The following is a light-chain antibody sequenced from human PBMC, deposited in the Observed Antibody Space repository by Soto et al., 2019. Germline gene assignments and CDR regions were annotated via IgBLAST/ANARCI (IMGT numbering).Light chain of an antibody. CDR2: GAS. CDR1: QSVSSD. J-gene: IGKJ1*01. Sequence: EIVMTQSPATMSVSPGERATLSCRASQSVSSDLAWYHQKPGQAPRLLIYGASTRANGIPGRFSGSGSGTEFTLTISSLQSEDFAVYYCQQYNNWPHTFGQGTKVEIK. CDR3: QQYNNWPHT. V-gene: IGKV3-15*01.